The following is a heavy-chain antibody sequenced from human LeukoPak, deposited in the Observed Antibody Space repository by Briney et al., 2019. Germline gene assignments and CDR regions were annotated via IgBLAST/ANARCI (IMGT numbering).Heavy chain of an antibody. CDR1: GGSISSSSYY. CDR2: IYYSGST. V-gene: IGHV4-39*07. D-gene: IGHD3-22*01. Sequence: SETLSPTCTVSGGSISSSSYYWGWIRQPPGKGLEWIGSIYYSGSTYYNPSLKSRVTISVDTSKNQFSLKLSSVTAADTAVYYCARAHNPYYYDSSGLDYWGQGTLVTVSS. J-gene: IGHJ4*02. CDR3: ARAHNPYYYDSSGLDY.